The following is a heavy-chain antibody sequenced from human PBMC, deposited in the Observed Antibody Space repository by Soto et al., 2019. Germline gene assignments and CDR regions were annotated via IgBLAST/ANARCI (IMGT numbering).Heavy chain of an antibody. CDR3: ARDLASRGLDV. CDR2: INPYNDNT. V-gene: IGHV1-18*04. CDR1: RYTFISYY. Sequence: QVQLVRSGAEVKKPGASVKVSCKASRYTFISYYISWVRQAPGQGLEWMGWINPYNDNTNYTQKFQGRVTMTTDTSTSTAYMELRSLRSDDTAVYYCARDLASRGLDVWGQGTSVTVSS. J-gene: IGHJ6*02.